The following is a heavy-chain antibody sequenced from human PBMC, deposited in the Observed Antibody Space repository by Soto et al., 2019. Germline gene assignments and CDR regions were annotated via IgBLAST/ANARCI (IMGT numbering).Heavy chain of an antibody. J-gene: IGHJ4*02. CDR1: GFTFSSYG. CDR2: IWYDGSNK. Sequence: GGSLRLSCAASGFTFSSYGMHWVRQAPGKGLEWVAVIWYDGSNKYYADSVKGRFTISRDNSKNTLYLQMNSLRAEDTAVYYCAREVRYSSSWHDDYWGQGTLVTVSS. D-gene: IGHD6-13*01. V-gene: IGHV3-33*01. CDR3: AREVRYSSSWHDDY.